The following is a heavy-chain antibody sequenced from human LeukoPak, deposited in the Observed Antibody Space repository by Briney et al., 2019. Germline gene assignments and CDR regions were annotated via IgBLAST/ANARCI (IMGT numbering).Heavy chain of an antibody. CDR2: INHSGST. J-gene: IGHJ6*03. Sequence: SETLSLTCAVYGGSFSGYYWSWIRQPPGKGLEWIGEINHSGSTNYNPSLKSRVTISVDTSKNQFSLKLSSVTAADTAVYYCARQGGSYRRGYYYYYYYMDVWGKGTTVTISS. V-gene: IGHV4-34*01. CDR1: GGSFSGYY. CDR3: ARQGGSYRRGYYYYYYYMDV. D-gene: IGHD3-16*02.